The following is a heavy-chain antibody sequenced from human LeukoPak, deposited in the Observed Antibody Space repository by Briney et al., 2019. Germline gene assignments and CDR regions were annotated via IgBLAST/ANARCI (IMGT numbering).Heavy chain of an antibody. CDR2: VGHSGTT. CDR1: GGSLNDYL. V-gene: IGHV4-34*01. J-gene: IGHJ3*02. Sequence: SETLSLTCAVYGGSLNDYLWSWIRQPPGQGLEWIGEVGHSGTTNYNPSLKSRVTISVDTSKNQFSLKLTSVTAADTAVYYCARELISSRAAFDIWGQGTMVTVSS. D-gene: IGHD3-10*01. CDR3: ARELISSRAAFDI.